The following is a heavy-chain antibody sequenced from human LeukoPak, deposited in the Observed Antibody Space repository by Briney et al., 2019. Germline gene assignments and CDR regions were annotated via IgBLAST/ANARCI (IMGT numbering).Heavy chain of an antibody. CDR2: IIPIFGTA. D-gene: IGHD6-19*01. Sequence: GASVKVSCKASGGTFSSYAISWVRQAPGQGLEWMGRIIPIFGTANYAQKFQGRVTITTDESTSTAYMELSSLRSEDTAVYYCARHSIAVAGTASALPGTPELNFDYWGQETLVTVSS. CDR3: ARHSIAVAGTASALPGTPELNFDY. J-gene: IGHJ4*02. V-gene: IGHV1-69*05. CDR1: GGTFSSYA.